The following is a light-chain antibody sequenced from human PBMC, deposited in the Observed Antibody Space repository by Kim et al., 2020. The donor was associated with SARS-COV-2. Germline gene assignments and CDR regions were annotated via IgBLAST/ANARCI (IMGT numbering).Light chain of an antibody. CDR2: DDS. CDR3: QVWDSSSDHPVV. J-gene: IGLJ2*01. V-gene: IGLV3-21*03. Sequence: PGKTDRITCGENNIGSKSVHWYQQKPGQAPVLVVYDDSDRPSGIPERFSGSNSGNTATLTISRVEAGDEADYYCQVWDSSSDHPVVFGGGTQLTVL. CDR1: NIGSKS.